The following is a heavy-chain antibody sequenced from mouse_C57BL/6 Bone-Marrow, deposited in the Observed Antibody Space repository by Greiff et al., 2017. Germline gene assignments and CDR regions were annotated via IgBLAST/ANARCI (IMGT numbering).Heavy chain of an antibody. CDR2: INPSSGYT. J-gene: IGHJ2*01. Sequence: VQLQQSGAELAKPGASVKLSCKASGYTFTSYWMHWVKQRPGQGLEWIGYINPSSGYTKYNQKFKDKATWTADKSSSTAYMQLSSLTYEDSAVYYCARYYGYWFDYWGQGTTLTVSS. CDR1: GYTFTSYW. D-gene: IGHD2-2*01. CDR3: ARYYGYWFDY. V-gene: IGHV1-7*01.